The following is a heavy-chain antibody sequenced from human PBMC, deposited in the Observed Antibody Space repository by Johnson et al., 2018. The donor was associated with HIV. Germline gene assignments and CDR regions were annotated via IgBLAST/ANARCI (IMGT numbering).Heavy chain of an antibody. Sequence: QMLLVESGGGLVKPGGSLRLSCAASGFTFSDYYMSWIRQAPGKGLEWVSYISSSGSTIYYADSVKGRFTISRDNAKNSLYLQLNSLRAEDTAVYYCARDQSEVDAFDIWGQGTMVTVSS. CDR3: ARDQSEVDAFDI. CDR1: GFTFSDYY. V-gene: IGHV3-11*04. CDR2: ISSSGSTI. J-gene: IGHJ3*02.